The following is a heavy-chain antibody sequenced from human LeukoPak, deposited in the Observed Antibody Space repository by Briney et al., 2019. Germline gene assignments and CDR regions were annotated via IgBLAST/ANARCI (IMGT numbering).Heavy chain of an antibody. Sequence: GGSLRLSCAASGFTFSSYGMHWVRQAPGKGLEWVAFIRYDGSNKYYADSVKGRFTISRDNSKNTLYLQMNSLRAEDTAVYYCAREHDLWHEGGNRFDAWGQGTLVTVSS. V-gene: IGHV3-30*02. D-gene: IGHD3-3*01. CDR2: IRYDGSNK. J-gene: IGHJ5*02. CDR3: AREHDLWHEGGNRFDA. CDR1: GFTFSSYG.